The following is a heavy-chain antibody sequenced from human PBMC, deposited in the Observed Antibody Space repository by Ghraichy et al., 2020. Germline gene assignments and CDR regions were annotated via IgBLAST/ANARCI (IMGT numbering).Heavy chain of an antibody. CDR1: GGSIRSESYY. CDR3: ARGGNGDHYYYYGLDV. V-gene: IGHV4-39*01. Sequence: SETLYLTCTVSGGSIRSESYYWDWIRQSRGKGLEWIGSIHHSGTVYYNPSLKNRVTISVDTSKDQFSLELTSVTAADTAVYYCARGGNGDHYYYYGLDVWGQGTTIIVSS. CDR2: IHHSGTV. J-gene: IGHJ6*02. D-gene: IGHD3-16*01.